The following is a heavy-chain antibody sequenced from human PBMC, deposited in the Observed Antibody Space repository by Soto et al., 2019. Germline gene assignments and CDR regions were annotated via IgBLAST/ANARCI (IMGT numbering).Heavy chain of an antibody. CDR2: INAGNGNT. V-gene: IGHV1-3*01. CDR3: AGDLPYGRSLYNWFDP. Sequence: GASVKVSCKASGYTFTSYAMHWVRQAPGQRLEWMGWINAGNGNTKYSQKLQGRVNTTRDTSASTAYMELSSLRSEDTAVYYCAGDLPYGRSLYNWFDPWGQGTLVTVSS. J-gene: IGHJ5*02. D-gene: IGHD3-10*01. CDR1: GYTFTSYA.